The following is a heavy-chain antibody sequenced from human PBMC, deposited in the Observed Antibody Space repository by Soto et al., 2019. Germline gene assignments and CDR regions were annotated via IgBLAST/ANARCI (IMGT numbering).Heavy chain of an antibody. J-gene: IGHJ2*01. D-gene: IGHD3-9*01. Sequence: QVQLQQWGAGPLRPLETLSLTCGVSGGSFSGYYWAWIRQSPGKGLERIGEINDRGSINYNPSLKVRVSISVGTSKNYYSLNLRSVTVADTVVYYCARESHDILTGPPWGWYVDRWGRGTLVTVSS. V-gene: IGHV4-34*01. CDR1: GGSFSGYY. CDR2: INDRGSI. CDR3: ARESHDILTGPPWGWYVDR.